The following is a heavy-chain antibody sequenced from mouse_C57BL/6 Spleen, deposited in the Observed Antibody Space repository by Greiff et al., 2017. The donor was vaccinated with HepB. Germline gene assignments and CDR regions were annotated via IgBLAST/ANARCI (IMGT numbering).Heavy chain of an antibody. CDR1: GFTFSDYG. Sequence: DVQLVESGGGLVQPGGSLKLSCAASGFTFSDYGMAWVRQAPRKGPEWVAFISNLAYSIYYADTVTGRFTISRENAKNTLYLEMSSLRSEDTAMYYCARSWGLLNAMDYWGQGTSVTVSS. CDR3: ARSWGLLNAMDY. D-gene: IGHD2-3*01. V-gene: IGHV5-15*01. CDR2: ISNLAYSI. J-gene: IGHJ4*01.